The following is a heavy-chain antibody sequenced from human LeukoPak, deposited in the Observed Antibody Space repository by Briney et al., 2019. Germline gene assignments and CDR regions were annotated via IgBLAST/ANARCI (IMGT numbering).Heavy chain of an antibody. Sequence: GGSLRLSCAASGFSFGGYAMSWVRQAPGKGLDWVSAISGSGGFTYYADSVKGRFTISRDNSKNTLFLQMNSLGAEDTAVYYCAREDSGNYYFDFWGQGTLVTVSS. V-gene: IGHV3-23*01. J-gene: IGHJ4*02. CDR1: GFSFGGYA. D-gene: IGHD1-26*01. CDR3: AREDSGNYYFDF. CDR2: ISGSGGFT.